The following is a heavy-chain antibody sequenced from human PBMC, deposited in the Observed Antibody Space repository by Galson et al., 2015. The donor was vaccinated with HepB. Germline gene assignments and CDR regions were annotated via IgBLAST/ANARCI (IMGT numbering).Heavy chain of an antibody. V-gene: IGHV1-8*01. J-gene: IGHJ5*02. D-gene: IGHD3-22*01. CDR1: GGAFSSYA. CDR3: ARMHYYESRDGNWFDP. Sequence: SVKVSCKGSGGAFSSYAISRVRQAPGHGLEWMGWVNVDSGDTGYAQRFHGRVTMTRDTSIRTAYMEVSRLTSEDTAVYYCARMHYYESRDGNWFDPCGQGTLVTVS. CDR2: VNVDSGDT.